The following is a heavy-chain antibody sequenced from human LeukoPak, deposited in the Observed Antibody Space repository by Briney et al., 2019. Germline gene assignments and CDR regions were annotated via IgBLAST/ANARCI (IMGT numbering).Heavy chain of an antibody. V-gene: IGHV3-21*01. D-gene: IGHD3-3*01. J-gene: IGHJ3*02. CDR2: ISNSSSYI. CDR3: ARDITIFGDAFDI. Sequence: GGSLRLSCAASGFTFSSYSMNWVRQAPGKGLEWVSSISNSSSYIYYAGSVKGRFTISRDNAKNSLYLQMNSLRAEDTAVYYCARDITIFGDAFDIWGQGTMVTVSS. CDR1: GFTFSSYS.